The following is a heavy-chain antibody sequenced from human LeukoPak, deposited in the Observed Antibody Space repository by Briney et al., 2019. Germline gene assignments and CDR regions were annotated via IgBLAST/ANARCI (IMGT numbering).Heavy chain of an antibody. D-gene: IGHD6-19*01. Sequence: PGGSLRLSCAASGFTFDDYAMHWVRQAPGKGLEWVSGISWNSGSIGYADSVKGRFTISGDNAKNSLYLQMNSLRAEDTAVYYCARDAAVTPFVWFDPWGQGTLVTVSS. CDR1: GFTFDDYA. CDR3: ARDAAVTPFVWFDP. V-gene: IGHV3-9*01. CDR2: ISWNSGSI. J-gene: IGHJ5*02.